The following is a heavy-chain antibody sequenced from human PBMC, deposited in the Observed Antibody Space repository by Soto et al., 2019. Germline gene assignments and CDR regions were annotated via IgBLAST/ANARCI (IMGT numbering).Heavy chain of an antibody. CDR3: ARKSDSSPVPEADGV. CDR2: IYSNGDT. J-gene: IGHJ4*02. V-gene: IGHV3-53*02. CDR1: GFSVGSNY. Sequence: EVQLVETGGGLIQPGGSLRLSGAASGFSVGSNYMTWVRQSPGKGLEWVSLIYSNGDTDYADSVKGRFSIFRDNFKNTLYLQMNNLRAEDTAVYHCARKSDSSPVPEADGVWGRGTLVTVSS. D-gene: IGHD2-8*01.